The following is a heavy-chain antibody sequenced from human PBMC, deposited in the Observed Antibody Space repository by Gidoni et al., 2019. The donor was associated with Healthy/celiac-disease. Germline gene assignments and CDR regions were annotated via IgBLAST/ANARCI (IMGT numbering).Heavy chain of an antibody. CDR1: GGSVSSGSYY. D-gene: IGHD6-19*01. CDR2: IYYSGST. Sequence: QVQLQESGPGLVKPSETLSLTCTVSGGSVSSGSYYWSWIRQPPGKGLEWIGYIYYSGSTHYNPPLKSRVTISVDTSKNQFSLKLSSVTAADTAVYYCARDHFSGWYRYDCWGQGTLVTVSS. CDR3: ARDHFSGWYRYDC. V-gene: IGHV4-61*01. J-gene: IGHJ4*02.